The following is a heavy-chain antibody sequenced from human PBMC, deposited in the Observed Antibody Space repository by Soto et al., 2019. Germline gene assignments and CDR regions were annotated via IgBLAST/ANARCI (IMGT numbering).Heavy chain of an antibody. Sequence: AGSLRLSCPASGFTFSSYAMHWVRQAPGKGLEYVSAISSNGGSTYYADSVKGRFTISRDNSKNTLYLQMSSLRAEDTAVYYCVKGDRGAMARDYFDYWGQGTLVTVSS. J-gene: IGHJ4*02. D-gene: IGHD3-10*01. CDR3: VKGDRGAMARDYFDY. CDR2: ISSNGGST. CDR1: GFTFSSYA. V-gene: IGHV3-64D*06.